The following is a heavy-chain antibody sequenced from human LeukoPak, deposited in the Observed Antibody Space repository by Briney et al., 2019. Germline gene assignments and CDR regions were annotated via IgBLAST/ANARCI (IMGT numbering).Heavy chain of an antibody. V-gene: IGHV4-30-2*01. CDR2: IYHSGST. Sequence: SQTLSLTCAVSGGSISSGGYSWSWIRQPPGKGLEWIGYIYHSGSTYYNPSLKSRVTISVDRSKNRFSLKLSSVTAADTAVYYCARARTRVVVPAPFDYWGQGTLVTVSS. D-gene: IGHD2-2*01. CDR1: GGSISSGGYS. J-gene: IGHJ4*02. CDR3: ARARTRVVVPAPFDY.